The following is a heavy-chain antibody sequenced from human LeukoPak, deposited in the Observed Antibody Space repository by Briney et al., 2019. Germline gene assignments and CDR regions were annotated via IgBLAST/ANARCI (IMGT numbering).Heavy chain of an antibody. CDR1: GFTFSSYA. V-gene: IGHV3-23*01. CDR3: ANLELPISIAVAGLPLRPFGY. D-gene: IGHD6-19*01. CDR2: ISGSGGST. Sequence: PGGSLRLSCAASGFTFSSYAMSWVRQAPGKGLEWVSAISGSGGSTYYADSVKGRFTISRDNSKNTLYLQMNSLRAEDTAVYYCANLELPISIAVAGLPLRPFGYWGQGTLVTVSS. J-gene: IGHJ4*02.